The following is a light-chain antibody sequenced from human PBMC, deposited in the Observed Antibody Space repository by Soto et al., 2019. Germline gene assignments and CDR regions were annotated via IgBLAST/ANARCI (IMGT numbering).Light chain of an antibody. V-gene: IGLV1-51*01. CDR2: QNN. CDR1: TSHIGDNF. Sequence: QSVLSQPPSVSAAPGQRVTISCSGSTSHIGDNFVSWYQQVPGTAPTLLIYQNNKRPSGIPDRFSGSKSATSATLDITGLQTGDEADDFCATWDFSLRVVFAGGTTLTVL. CDR3: ATWDFSLRVV. J-gene: IGLJ2*01.